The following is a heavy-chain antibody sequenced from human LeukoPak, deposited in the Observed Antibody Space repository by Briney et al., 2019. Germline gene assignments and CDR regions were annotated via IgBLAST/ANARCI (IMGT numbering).Heavy chain of an antibody. CDR2: ITGPGDGG. V-gene: IGHV3-23*01. CDR3: AKRMYGWYWTDL. J-gene: IGHJ5*02. CDR1: GFTFSAYA. D-gene: IGHD6-19*01. Sequence: GGSLRLSCRASGFTFSAYAMTWVRQAPGRGLERVSAITGPGDGGWYADAVKGRSTISRDNSKDTVYLDMNDLRVEDTAVYYCAKRMYGWYWTDLWGQGTLVTVSS.